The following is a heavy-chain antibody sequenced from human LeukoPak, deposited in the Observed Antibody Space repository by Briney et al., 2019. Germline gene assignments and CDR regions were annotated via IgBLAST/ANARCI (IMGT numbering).Heavy chain of an antibody. CDR1: GFTFSSYS. Sequence: GGSLRLSCAASGFTFSSYSMNWVRQAPGKGLEWVSYISSSSSTIYYADSVKGRFTISRDNAKNSLYLQMNSLRAEDTAVYYCAREKDEWLVPSYYYYMDVWGKGTTVTVSS. J-gene: IGHJ6*03. CDR2: ISSSSSTI. V-gene: IGHV3-48*01. CDR3: AREKDEWLVPSYYYYMDV. D-gene: IGHD6-19*01.